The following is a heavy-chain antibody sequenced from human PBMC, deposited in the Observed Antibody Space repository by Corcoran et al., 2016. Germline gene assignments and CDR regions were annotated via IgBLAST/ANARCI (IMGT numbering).Heavy chain of an antibody. V-gene: IGHV4-39*07. J-gene: IGHJ2*01. CDR2: IYYRGST. Sequence: QLQLQESGPGLVKPSETLSLTCTVSGGSISSSSYYWGWIRQPPGKGLEWIGSIYYRGSTYYNPSLKSRVTISVDTSKNQFSLKLSSVTAADTVVYYGAGGVWEPQPVSAGCSWYFDLWGRGTLVTVSS. CDR3: AGGVWEPQPVSAGCSWYFDL. CDR1: GGSISSSSYY. D-gene: IGHD1-26*01.